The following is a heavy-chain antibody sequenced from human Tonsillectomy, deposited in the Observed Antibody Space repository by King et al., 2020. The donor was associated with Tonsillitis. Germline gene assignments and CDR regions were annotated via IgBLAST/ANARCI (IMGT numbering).Heavy chain of an antibody. D-gene: IGHD3-3*02. J-gene: IGHJ4*02. V-gene: IGHV3-23*04. CDR3: VKDGALSRLTCFDY. CDR1: GFTFSSYA. Sequence: VQLVESGGGLVQPGGSLRLSCAASGFTFSSYAMSWVRQAPGKGLEWVSAISGSGGSTYYADSVNGRFTISRENSKNTLYLQMNTLRAEDTAVYYCVKDGALSRLTCFDYWRQGTLVTVSS. CDR2: ISGSGGST.